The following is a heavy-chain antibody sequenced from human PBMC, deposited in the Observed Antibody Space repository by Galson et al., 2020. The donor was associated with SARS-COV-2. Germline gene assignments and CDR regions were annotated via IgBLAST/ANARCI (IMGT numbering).Heavy chain of an antibody. CDR1: GGTFSSYA. CDR2: IIPPFGPA. J-gene: IGHJ5*02. D-gene: IGHD4-17*01. V-gene: IGHV1-69*13. Sequence: SVKVSCKASGGTFSSYAISWVRQAPGQGLEWMGGIIPPFGPATYAQKFQGRVTITSDESTSTAYMELSSLRSEDTAVYYCSRGPTDARGDYVSWFDPWGQGTLVTVSS. CDR3: SRGPTDARGDYVSWFDP.